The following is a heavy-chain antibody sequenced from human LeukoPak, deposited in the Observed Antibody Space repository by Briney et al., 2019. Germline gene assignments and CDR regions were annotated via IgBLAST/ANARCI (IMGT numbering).Heavy chain of an antibody. J-gene: IGHJ6*03. CDR2: IYSSGST. CDR1: GGSISSYY. D-gene: IGHD5-18*01. V-gene: IGHV4-4*07. Sequence: PSETLSLTCTVSGGSISSYYWSWIRQPAGKGLEWIGRIYSSGSTNQNPSLKSRVTMSVDTSKNQFSLKLTSVTAADTAVYYCARDTRGYSHGNYYYYMDVWGKGTTVTVSS. CDR3: ARDTRGYSHGNYYYYMDV.